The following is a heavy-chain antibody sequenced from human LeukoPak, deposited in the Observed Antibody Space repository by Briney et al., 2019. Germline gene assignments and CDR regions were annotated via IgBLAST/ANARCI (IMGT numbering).Heavy chain of an antibody. Sequence: GGSLRLSCAASGFTFTTYAMSWVRQAPGNGLGCVSAISGSGHSTYYAESVKGRFTISRDNSMNTLYLQVNSLRAEDTSVYYCAKAHYIHFLDYWGQGTLVTVSS. J-gene: IGHJ4*02. CDR3: AKAHYIHFLDY. CDR2: ISGSGHST. V-gene: IGHV3-23*01. D-gene: IGHD2/OR15-2a*01. CDR1: GFTFTTYA.